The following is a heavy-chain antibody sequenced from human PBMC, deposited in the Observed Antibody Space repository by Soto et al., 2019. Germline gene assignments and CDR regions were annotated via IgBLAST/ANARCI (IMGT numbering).Heavy chain of an antibody. D-gene: IGHD6-19*01. Sequence: EVQLLESGGGLVQPGGSLRLSCAASGFTFSSYAMSWVRQAPGKGLEWVSAISGSGGSTYYADSVKGRFTISRDNSKNTLDVKMNSLRAEDTAVYYCAEDGLCIAVAGTCSWGMDVWGQGTTVTVSS. J-gene: IGHJ6*02. CDR2: ISGSGGST. CDR1: GFTFSSYA. V-gene: IGHV3-23*01. CDR3: AEDGLCIAVAGTCSWGMDV.